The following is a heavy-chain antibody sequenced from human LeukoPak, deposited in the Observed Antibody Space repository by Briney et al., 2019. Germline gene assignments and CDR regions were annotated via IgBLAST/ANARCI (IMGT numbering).Heavy chain of an antibody. Sequence: ASVKVSCKASGYTFTNCDINWVRQATGQGLEWMGWMNPNNGNTAYAQKFQGRVSMTGDTSISTAYMELSSLRSEDTAVYYCARSLRGWYKDYWGQGTLVTVSS. D-gene: IGHD6-19*01. CDR3: ARSLRGWYKDY. J-gene: IGHJ4*02. CDR2: MNPNNGNT. V-gene: IGHV1-8*01. CDR1: GYTFTNCD.